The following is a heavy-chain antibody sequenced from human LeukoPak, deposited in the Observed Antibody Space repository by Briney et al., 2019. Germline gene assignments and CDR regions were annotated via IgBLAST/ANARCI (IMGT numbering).Heavy chain of an antibody. CDR3: ARDYVGYYYYGMDV. CDR2: ISAYNGNT. J-gene: IGHJ6*02. D-gene: IGHD1-26*01. CDR1: GYTFTSYG. V-gene: IGHV1-18*01. Sequence: ASVKVSCKSSGYTFTSYGMSWVRQAPGQGLEWMGWISAYNGNTNYAQKLQGRVTMTTDTSTSTAYMELRSLRSDDTAVYYCARDYVGYYYYGMDVWGQGTTVTVSS.